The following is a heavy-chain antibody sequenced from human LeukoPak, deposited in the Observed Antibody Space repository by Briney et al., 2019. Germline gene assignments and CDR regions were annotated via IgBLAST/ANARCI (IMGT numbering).Heavy chain of an antibody. CDR1: GFTFSGFW. CDR3: ARSSYSSSSSV. CDR2: INSDGTEG. D-gene: IGHD6-6*01. J-gene: IGHJ3*01. V-gene: IGHV3-7*03. Sequence: GGSLRLSCAVSGFTFSGFWMSWSRQAPGKGLEWLASINSDGTEGYYADVVKGRFTISRDNAKNSLYLQINSLRAEDTAVYYCARSSYSSSSSVWGQGTMVTVSS.